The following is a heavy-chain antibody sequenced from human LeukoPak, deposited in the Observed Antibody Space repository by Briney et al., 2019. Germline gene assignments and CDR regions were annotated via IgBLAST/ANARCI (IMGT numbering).Heavy chain of an antibody. CDR2: IKQDGSEQ. V-gene: IGHV3-7*01. CDR3: ARGGARVTARDYFDY. D-gene: IGHD4-11*01. CDR1: GFTQSCYC. Sequence: GGPLRLPCGASGFTQSCYCVSWVPQAPGKGLEGVANIKQDGSEQYYVDSVKGRFTISRDKAKNSLYLQMISLRAEDTAVYYCARGGARVTARDYFDYWGQGTVVSVSS. J-gene: IGHJ4*02.